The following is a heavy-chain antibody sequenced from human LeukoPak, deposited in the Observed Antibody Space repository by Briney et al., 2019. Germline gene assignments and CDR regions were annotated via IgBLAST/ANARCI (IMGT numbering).Heavy chain of an antibody. Sequence: SETLSLTCSVSGDSITGYYWGWIRQPPGKGLEWIGNVYYTGNTYYNSSLKSRVTISVDTSKNQFSLKLSSVTAADTAVYYCARAQWELRVFDYWGQGTLVTVSS. CDR2: VYYTGNT. J-gene: IGHJ4*02. D-gene: IGHD1-26*01. CDR3: ARAQWELRVFDY. CDR1: GDSITGYY. V-gene: IGHV4-59*12.